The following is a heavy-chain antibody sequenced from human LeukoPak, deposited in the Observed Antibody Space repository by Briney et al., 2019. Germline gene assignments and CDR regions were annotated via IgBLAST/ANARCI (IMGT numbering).Heavy chain of an antibody. CDR3: ARDPRKSRSWIKRLWY. Sequence: ASVKVSCKASGYTFTGYYMHWVRQAPGQGLEWMGWINPNSGGTNYAQKFQGRGTMTRDKSISTAYMELSRLRSDDTAVYYCARDPRKSRSWIKRLWYWGQGTLVTVSS. V-gene: IGHV1-2*02. J-gene: IGHJ4*02. CDR2: INPNSGGT. CDR1: GYTFTGYY. D-gene: IGHD6-13*01.